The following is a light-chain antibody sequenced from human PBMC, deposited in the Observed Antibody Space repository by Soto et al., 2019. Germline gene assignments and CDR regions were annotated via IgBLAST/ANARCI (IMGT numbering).Light chain of an antibody. V-gene: IGKV1-39*01. Sequence: DIQMTQSPSSLSVSIGDRVTITCRSSQSISVYINWYQKKSGTPPKLLMYAASNLQSGVPSRFSGRGSGTDFTLTISSLQPEDFASYYCQQTYRIPYTFGRGTKVDIK. CDR3: QQTYRIPYT. J-gene: IGKJ2*01. CDR1: QSISVY. CDR2: AAS.